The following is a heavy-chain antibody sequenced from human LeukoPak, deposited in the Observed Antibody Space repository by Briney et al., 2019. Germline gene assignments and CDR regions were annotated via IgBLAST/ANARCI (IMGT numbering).Heavy chain of an antibody. CDR2: IYPGDSDT. D-gene: IGHD3-22*01. CDR1: GYSFTSYW. J-gene: IGHJ5*02. Sequence: GESLKISCKGSGYSFTSYWIGWVRQMPGKGLEWMGIIYPGDSDTRYSPSFQGQVTISADKSISTAYLQWSSLKASDTAMYYCARLPSRGDSSGYQSNWLDPWGQGTLVTVSS. V-gene: IGHV5-51*01. CDR3: ARLPSRGDSSGYQSNWLDP.